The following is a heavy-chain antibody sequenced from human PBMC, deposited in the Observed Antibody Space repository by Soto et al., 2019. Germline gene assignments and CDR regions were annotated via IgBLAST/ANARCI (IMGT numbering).Heavy chain of an antibody. J-gene: IGHJ5*02. CDR2: IGTSGGT. Sequence: ESGGGLVQPGGSLRLSCAASGFTFSTHVMSWVRQTPGQGLEWVSTIGTSGGTHYADTVKGRFTISRDNSKNTLYLQMDSLRADDTAVYYCARIERFDPWGQGTLVTVSP. CDR1: GFTFSTHV. CDR3: ARIERFDP. V-gene: IGHV3-23*01.